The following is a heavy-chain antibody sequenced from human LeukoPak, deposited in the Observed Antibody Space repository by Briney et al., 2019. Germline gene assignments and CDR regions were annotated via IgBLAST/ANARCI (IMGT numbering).Heavy chain of an antibody. CDR1: GGSINSSSYY. CDR2: IFYIGST. D-gene: IGHD2-2*02. J-gene: IGHJ4*02. V-gene: IGHV4-39*02. Sequence: SETLSLTCTVSGGSINSSSYYWGWIRQPPGKGLEWIGSIFYIGSTYYNPSLKSRVTMSVDTSKNHFSLKLSSVTAADAAVYYCARGGDCSRTSCHTGPLHYWGQGILVTVSS. CDR3: ARGGDCSRTSCHTGPLHY.